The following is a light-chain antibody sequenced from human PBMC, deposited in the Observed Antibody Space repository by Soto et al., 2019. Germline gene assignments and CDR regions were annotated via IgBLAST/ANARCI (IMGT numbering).Light chain of an antibody. J-gene: IGKJ2*01. V-gene: IGKV3-20*01. CDR3: QQYGSSPGYT. Sequence: EIVLTQSPGTLSLSPGERATLSCRASQSVSSSYLAWYQQKPGQAPRLLIYGASSRATGIPDRLSGSGSGTDFTLTISRLEPEDLAVYYCQQYGSSPGYTFGQGTKLEIK. CDR2: GAS. CDR1: QSVSSSY.